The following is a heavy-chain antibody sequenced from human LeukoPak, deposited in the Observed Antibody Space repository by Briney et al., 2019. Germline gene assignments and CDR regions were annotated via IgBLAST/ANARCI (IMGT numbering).Heavy chain of an antibody. CDR3: ATDIVVVPAATRDY. D-gene: IGHD2-2*01. CDR1: GYTLTESS. CDR2: FDPEDGET. Sequence: ASVKVSCKVSGYTLTESSMHWVRQAPGKGLEWMGGFDPEDGETIYAQKFQGRVTMTEDTSTDTAYMELSSLRSEDTAVYYCATDIVVVPAATRDYWGQGTLVTVSS. V-gene: IGHV1-24*01. J-gene: IGHJ4*02.